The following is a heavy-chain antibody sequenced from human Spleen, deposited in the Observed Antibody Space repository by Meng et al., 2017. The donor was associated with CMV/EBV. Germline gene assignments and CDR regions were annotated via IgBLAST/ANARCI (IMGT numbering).Heavy chain of an antibody. Sequence: QRQSLAQRLLNPSDSRSPTCTVSGGSNSSDYWSLIRQPAGKGLEWIGRIYTSGSTNYNPSLKSRVTMSVDTSKNQFSLKLSSVTAADTAVYYCATEKMGSVGYWGQGTLVTVSS. CDR3: ATEKMGSVGY. J-gene: IGHJ4*02. V-gene: IGHV4-4*07. D-gene: IGHD2-15*01. CDR1: GGSNSSDY. CDR2: IYTSGST.